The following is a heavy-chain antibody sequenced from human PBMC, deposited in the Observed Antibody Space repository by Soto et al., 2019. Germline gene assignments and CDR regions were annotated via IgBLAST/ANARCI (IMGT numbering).Heavy chain of an antibody. CDR3: AKDLYDFSTSGWFDP. V-gene: IGHV3-30*18. J-gene: IGHJ5*02. CDR1: GFTFSSYG. Sequence: GGSLRLSCAASGFTFSSYGMHWVRQAPGKGLEWVAVISYDGSNKYYADSVKGRFTISRDNSKNTLYLQMNSLRAEDTAGYYCAKDLYDFSTSGWFDPWGQGTLVTVSS. D-gene: IGHD3-3*01. CDR2: ISYDGSNK.